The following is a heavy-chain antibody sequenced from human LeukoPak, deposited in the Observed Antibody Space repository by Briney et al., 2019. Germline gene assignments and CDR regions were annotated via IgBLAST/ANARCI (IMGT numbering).Heavy chain of an antibody. Sequence: GGSLRLSCAASGFTFSSYAMHWVRQAPGKGLEWVAVISYDGSNKYYADSVRGRFTISRDNSKNTLYLQMNSLRAEDTAVYYCASCITIEAFDIWGQGTMVTVSS. J-gene: IGHJ3*02. D-gene: IGHD3-10*01. CDR2: ISYDGSNK. V-gene: IGHV3-30-3*01. CDR1: GFTFSSYA. CDR3: ASCITIEAFDI.